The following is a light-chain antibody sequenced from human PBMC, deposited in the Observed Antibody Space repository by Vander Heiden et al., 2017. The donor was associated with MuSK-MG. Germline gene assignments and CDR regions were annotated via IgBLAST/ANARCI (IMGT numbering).Light chain of an antibody. V-gene: IGKV2-28*01. CDR3: MQDRQTPPEKWT. J-gene: IGKJ1*01. Sequence: DIVMTQSPLSLPVTPGEPASISCRSSQSLLHSNGYNYLDWYLQKPGQAPQLLIYLGSNRASGGPPRFSGTGSRTDSSLKISRVDAEEVGVNYCMQDRQTPPEKWTFGQGTKVEIK. CDR1: QSLLHSNGYNY. CDR2: LGS.